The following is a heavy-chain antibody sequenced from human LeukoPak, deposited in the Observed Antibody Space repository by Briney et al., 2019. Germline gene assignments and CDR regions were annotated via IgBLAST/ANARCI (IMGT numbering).Heavy chain of an antibody. CDR3: AKDYYGGWAVYYFDY. D-gene: IGHD4-23*01. J-gene: IGHJ4*02. V-gene: IGHV3-30*18. CDR2: ISYDGSSK. CDR1: GFTFSSYG. Sequence: GGSLRLSCAASGFTFSSYGMHWVRQAPGKGLEWVAVISYDGSSKYYADSVKGRFTISRDNSKNTLYLQMNSLRAEDTAVYFCAKDYYGGWAVYYFDYWGQGTLVTVSS.